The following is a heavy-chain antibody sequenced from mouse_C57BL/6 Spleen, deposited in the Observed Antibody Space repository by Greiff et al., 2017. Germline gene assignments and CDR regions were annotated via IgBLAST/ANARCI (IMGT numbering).Heavy chain of an antibody. CDR3: ARGRPVVARDYYAMDY. CDR1: GYTFTSYW. V-gene: IGHV1-53*01. J-gene: IGHJ4*01. D-gene: IGHD1-1*01. CDR2: INPSNGGT. Sequence: QVQLQQPGPELVKPGASVKLSCKASGYTFTSYWMHWVKQRPGQGLEWIGNINPSNGGTNYNEKFKSKATLTVDKSSSTAYMQLSSLTSEDSAVYYCARGRPVVARDYYAMDYWGQGTSVTVSS.